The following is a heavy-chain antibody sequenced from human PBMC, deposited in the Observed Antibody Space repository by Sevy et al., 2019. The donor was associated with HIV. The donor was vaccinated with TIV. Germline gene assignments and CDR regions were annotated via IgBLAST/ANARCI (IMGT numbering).Heavy chain of an antibody. CDR2: ISGSGGST. D-gene: IGHD2-2*01. CDR3: AKDYIVVVPAAPYAFDI. J-gene: IGHJ3*02. V-gene: IGHV3-23*01. CDR1: GFTFSSYA. Sequence: GGSLRLSCAASGFTFSSYAMSWVRQAPGKGLEWVSAISGSGGSTYYADSVKGRFTISRDNSKNTLYLQMNSLRAEDTAVYYCAKDYIVVVPAAPYAFDIWGQWTMVTVSS.